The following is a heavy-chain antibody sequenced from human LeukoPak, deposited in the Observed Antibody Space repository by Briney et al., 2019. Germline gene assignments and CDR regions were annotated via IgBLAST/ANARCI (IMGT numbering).Heavy chain of an antibody. J-gene: IGHJ3*02. D-gene: IGHD6-13*01. V-gene: IGHV1-3*03. CDR3: ERVRQYSRSWWAFDI. Sequence: ASVNVSLKPSGDTFTIYAMHCGPQAPGQRREWMGWINAGNGNTKYSQEFQGRVTITRDTSASTAYMELSSLRSEDMDVYYCERVRQYSRSWWAFDIWGQGTMVTVSS. CDR1: GDTFTIYA. CDR2: INAGNGNT.